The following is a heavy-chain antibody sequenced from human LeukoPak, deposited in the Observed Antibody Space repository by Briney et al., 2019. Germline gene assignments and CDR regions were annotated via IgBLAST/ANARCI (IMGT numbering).Heavy chain of an antibody. V-gene: IGHV1-69*13. Sequence: ASVKVSCKASGGTFSSYAISWVRQAPGQGLEWMGGIIPIFGTANYAQKFQGRVTITADESTSTAYMELSSLRSEDTAVYYSARVNRELRYYYGMDVWGQGTTVTVSS. CDR1: GGTFSSYA. CDR2: IIPIFGTA. CDR3: ARVNRELRYYYGMDV. D-gene: IGHD1-26*01. J-gene: IGHJ6*02.